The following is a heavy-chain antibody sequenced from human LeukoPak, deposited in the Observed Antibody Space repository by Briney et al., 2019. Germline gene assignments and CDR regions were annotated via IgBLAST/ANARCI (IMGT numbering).Heavy chain of an antibody. J-gene: IGHJ3*02. CDR1: GGSISSSNW. CDR3: AVGGVYLRGGAEAFDI. D-gene: IGHD3-10*01. V-gene: IGHV4-4*02. CDR2: IYHSGST. Sequence: SETLSLTCAVSGGSISSSNWWSWVRQPPGKGLEWIGEIYHSGSTNCNPSLKSRVTISVDKSKNQFSLKLSSVTAADTAVYYCAVGGVYLRGGAEAFDIWGQGTMVTVSS.